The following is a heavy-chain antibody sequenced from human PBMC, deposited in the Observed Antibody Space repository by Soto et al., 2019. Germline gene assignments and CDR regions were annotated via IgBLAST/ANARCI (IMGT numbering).Heavy chain of an antibody. J-gene: IGHJ6*03. V-gene: IGHV3-72*01. CDR3: ARDGAYYDILTYLYYMDV. CDR2: IRNKANSYAT. CDR1: GFTFSDHY. Sequence: GGSLRLSCAASGFTFSDHYMDWVRQAPGKGLERVGRIRNKANSYATEYAASVKGRFTISRDDSKNSLYLQMNSLRTEDTAVYYCARDGAYYDILTYLYYMDVWGKGTTVTVSS. D-gene: IGHD3-9*01.